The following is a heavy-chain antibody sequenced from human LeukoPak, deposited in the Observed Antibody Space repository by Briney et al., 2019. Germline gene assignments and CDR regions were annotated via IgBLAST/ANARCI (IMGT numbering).Heavy chain of an antibody. CDR3: ARGYGGTRGDY. Sequence: PGGSLRLSCAASGFTFSSYSMNWVRQAPGKGLEWVSSISSSSSYIYYADSAKGRFTISRDNPKNSLYLQMNSLRAEDTAVYYCARGYGGTRGDYWGQGTLVTVSS. CDR2: ISSSSSYI. CDR1: GFTFSSYS. J-gene: IGHJ4*02. V-gene: IGHV3-21*01. D-gene: IGHD4-23*01.